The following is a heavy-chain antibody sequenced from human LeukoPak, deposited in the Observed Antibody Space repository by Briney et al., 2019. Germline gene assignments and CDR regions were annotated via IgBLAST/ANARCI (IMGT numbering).Heavy chain of an antibody. D-gene: IGHD3-10*01. J-gene: IGHJ4*02. V-gene: IGHV4-4*09. CDR2: IYTSGST. Sequence: SETLSLTCNVSGGSISSYYWSWIRQPPGKGLEWIGYIYTSGSTNYNPSLKSRLTISGDTSKAQFTLKLGAVTAATTAVYYLARHATMVRGVDSWGQGTLVTVSS. CDR1: GGSISSYY. CDR3: ARHATMVRGVDS.